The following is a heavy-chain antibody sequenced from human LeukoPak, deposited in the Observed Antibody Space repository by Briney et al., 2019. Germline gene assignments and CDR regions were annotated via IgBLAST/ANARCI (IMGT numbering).Heavy chain of an antibody. D-gene: IGHD3-16*01. CDR3: VRGAYYFYGMDV. CDR2: INGDGSDT. J-gene: IGHJ6*02. Sequence: GGSLRLSCAASGFTFSTYWMHWVRQAPGKGLVWVAQINGDGSDTSYADSMKGRFTISRDNAKNTLYLHINSLRAEDTSVFYCVRGAYYFYGMDVWGQGTTVTASS. CDR1: GFTFSTYW. V-gene: IGHV3-74*01.